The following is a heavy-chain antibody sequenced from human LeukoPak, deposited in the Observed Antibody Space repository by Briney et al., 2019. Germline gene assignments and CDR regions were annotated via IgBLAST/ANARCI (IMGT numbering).Heavy chain of an antibody. CDR3: ARGRTIFGVVIRSEGIYYFDY. V-gene: IGHV4-34*01. D-gene: IGHD3-3*01. CDR1: GGSFSGYY. Sequence: SETLSLTCAVYGGSFSGYYWSWIRQPPGKGLEWIGEINHSGSTNYNPSLKSRVTISVDTSKNQFSLKLSSVTAADTAVYYCARGRTIFGVVIRSEGIYYFDYWGQGTLVTVSS. J-gene: IGHJ4*02. CDR2: INHSGST.